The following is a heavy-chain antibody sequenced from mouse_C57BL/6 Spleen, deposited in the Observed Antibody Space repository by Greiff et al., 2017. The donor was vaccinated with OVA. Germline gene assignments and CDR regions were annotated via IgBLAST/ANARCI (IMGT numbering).Heavy chain of an antibody. V-gene: IGHV14-2*01. J-gene: IGHJ3*01. Sequence: EVQLQQSGAELVKPGASVKLSCTASGFNIKDYYLHWVKQRTEQGLEWIGRIAPEDGENKYAPKFQGKATLIADTSANTAYLQLSSLTSEDTAGDYCARGYEYDRGWFAYWGQGTLVTVSA. CDR2: IAPEDGEN. D-gene: IGHD2-4*01. CDR1: GFNIKDYY. CDR3: ARGYEYDRGWFAY.